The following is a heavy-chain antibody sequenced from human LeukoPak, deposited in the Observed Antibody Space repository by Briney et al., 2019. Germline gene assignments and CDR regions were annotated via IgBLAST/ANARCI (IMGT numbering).Heavy chain of an antibody. D-gene: IGHD3-9*01. CDR1: GGSISSYY. CDR3: ARARYVNSFYAFDI. J-gene: IGHJ3*02. Sequence: SEPLSLTCTVSGGSISSYYWSWIRLPPGKGLEWIGYLSKSGNTNYSPSPKSRVTIFGDTSKNQFFLKLSSVTAADTAVYYCARARYVNSFYAFDIWGQGTLVTVSS. V-gene: IGHV4-59*01. CDR2: LSKSGNT.